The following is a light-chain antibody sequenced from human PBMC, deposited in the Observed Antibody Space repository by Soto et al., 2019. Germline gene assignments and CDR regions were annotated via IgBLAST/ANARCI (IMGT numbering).Light chain of an antibody. Sequence: QSALTQPRSVSGSPGQSVTISCTGTSSDVGGYNDVSWYQQHPGKAPKLMIYDVNKRPSGVPDRFSGSKSGNTASLTISGLQAEDEADYYCCSYAGSYTVVFGGGTKLTVL. V-gene: IGLV2-11*01. J-gene: IGLJ2*01. CDR3: CSYAGSYTVV. CDR2: DVN. CDR1: SSDVGGYND.